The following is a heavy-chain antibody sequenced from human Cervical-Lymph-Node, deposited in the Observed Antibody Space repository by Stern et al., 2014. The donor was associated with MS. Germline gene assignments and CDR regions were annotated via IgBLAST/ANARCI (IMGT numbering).Heavy chain of an antibody. CDR3: ARDDGISSSWYVEMYYFDY. D-gene: IGHD6-13*01. J-gene: IGHJ4*02. V-gene: IGHV1-2*02. CDR1: GYTFTGYY. Sequence: QVQLVQSGAEVKKPGASVKVSCKASGYTFTGYYMHWVRQAPGQGLEWMGWINPNSGGTNYAQKFQGRVTMTRDTSISTAYMELSRLRSDDTAVYYCARDDGISSSWYVEMYYFDYWGQGTLVTVSS. CDR2: INPNSGGT.